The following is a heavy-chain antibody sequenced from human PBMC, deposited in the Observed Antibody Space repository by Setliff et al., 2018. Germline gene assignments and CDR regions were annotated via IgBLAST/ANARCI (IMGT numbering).Heavy chain of an antibody. CDR3: ARLSWNGLRYYGLDV. Sequence: SETLSLTCSVYGESFSNNYWSWIRQTPGKGLEWIGESNHGGSTSYHPSLKSRLTMSVDTSKNQLSLKVNSVTAADTAVYYCARLSWNGLRYYGLDVWGQGTTVTVSS. D-gene: IGHD3-3*01. CDR2: SNHGGST. J-gene: IGHJ6*02. CDR1: GESFSNNY. V-gene: IGHV4-34*01.